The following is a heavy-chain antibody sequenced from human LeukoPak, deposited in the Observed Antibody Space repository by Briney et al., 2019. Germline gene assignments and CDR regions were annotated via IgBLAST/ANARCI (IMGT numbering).Heavy chain of an antibody. CDR1: GDSITSGGYY. Sequence: SETLSLTCTVSGDSITSGGYYCSWIRQRPGKGLEWIGYIYKTGSTYYSPSLKSRVTMSVDTSRNQFSLKLNSVTAADTAVYYCARDVLRWGQGTLVTVSS. J-gene: IGHJ4*02. CDR2: IYKTGST. CDR3: ARDVLR. V-gene: IGHV4-31*03.